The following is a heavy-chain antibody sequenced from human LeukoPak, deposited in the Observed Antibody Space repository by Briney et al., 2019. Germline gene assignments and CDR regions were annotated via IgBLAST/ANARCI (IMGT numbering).Heavy chain of an antibody. CDR1: GYTFTSYD. V-gene: IGHV1-8*01. CDR3: ARGSDILTGYSTDAFDI. J-gene: IGHJ3*02. D-gene: IGHD3-9*01. Sequence: ASVKVSCKASGYTFTSYDINWVRQATGQGLEWMGWMNPNSGNTGYAQKFQGRVTMTRNTPISTAYMELSSLRFEDTAVYYCARGSDILTGYSTDAFDIWGQGTMVTVSS. CDR2: MNPNSGNT.